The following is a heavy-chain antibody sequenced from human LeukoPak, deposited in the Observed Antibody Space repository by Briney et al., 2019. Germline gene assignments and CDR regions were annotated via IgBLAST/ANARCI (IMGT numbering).Heavy chain of an antibody. CDR1: GYSFTSYW. D-gene: IGHD5-24*01. CDR3: ARQAPPPRWLHEELYYYYMDV. V-gene: IGHV5-51*01. J-gene: IGHJ6*03. Sequence: HGESLKISCKGSGYSFTSYWIGWVRQMPGKGLEWMGIIYPGDSDTRYSPSFQGQVTISADKSISTAYLQWSSLKASDTAMYYCARQAPPPRWLHEELYYYYMDVWGKGTTVTVSS. CDR2: IYPGDSDT.